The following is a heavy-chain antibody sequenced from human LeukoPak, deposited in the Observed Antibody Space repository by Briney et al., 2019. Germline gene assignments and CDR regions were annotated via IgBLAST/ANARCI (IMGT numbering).Heavy chain of an antibody. D-gene: IGHD3-16*02. CDR1: GFTFSSYS. V-gene: IGHV3-53*01. Sequence: GGSLRLSCAASGFTFSSYSMNWVRQAPGKGLEWVSVIYSGGSTYYADSVKGRFTISRDNSKNTLYLQMNSLRAEDTAVYYCAREEYDYVWGSYRYLGYWGQGTLVTVSS. J-gene: IGHJ4*02. CDR2: IYSGGST. CDR3: AREEYDYVWGSYRYLGY.